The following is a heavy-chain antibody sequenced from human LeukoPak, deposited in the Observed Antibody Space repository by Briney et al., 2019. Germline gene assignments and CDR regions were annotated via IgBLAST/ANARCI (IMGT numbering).Heavy chain of an antibody. CDR1: GGTFSSYA. Sequence: SEKVSCKASGGTFSSYAISWVRQAPAQGLEWMGGIIPIFGTANYAQKFQGRVTITADESTSTAYMELSSLRSEDTAVYYCARSKQQLETWFDPWGQGTLVTVSS. CDR2: IIPIFGTA. J-gene: IGHJ5*02. V-gene: IGHV1-69*13. CDR3: ARSKQQLETWFDP. D-gene: IGHD6-13*01.